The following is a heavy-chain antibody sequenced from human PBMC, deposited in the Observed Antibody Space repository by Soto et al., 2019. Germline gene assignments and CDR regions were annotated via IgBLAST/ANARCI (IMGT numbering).Heavy chain of an antibody. Sequence: EVQLVESGGGWVQPGRSLRLSCAASGFTFDDYAMHWVRQAPGKGLERVSGISWNSGSIGYADSVKGRFTISRDNAKNSLYLQMNSLRAEDTALYYCAKVSPLTTEGFDYWGQGTLVTVSS. J-gene: IGHJ4*02. V-gene: IGHV3-9*01. CDR1: GFTFDDYA. CDR2: ISWNSGSI. CDR3: AKVSPLTTEGFDY.